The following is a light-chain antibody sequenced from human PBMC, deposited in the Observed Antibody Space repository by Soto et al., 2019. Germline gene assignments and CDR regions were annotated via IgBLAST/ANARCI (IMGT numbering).Light chain of an antibody. CDR1: NSNIGSNS. Sequence: QPVLTQPPSASGTPGQRVTISCSGSNSNIGSNSVTWYQQLPGTAPKVFIYSSSQPPSGVPDRFSGSKSGTSASLAISGLQSEDEADYYCAAWDDSLNGVLFGGGTKLTVL. J-gene: IGLJ2*01. CDR3: AAWDDSLNGVL. V-gene: IGLV1-44*01. CDR2: SSS.